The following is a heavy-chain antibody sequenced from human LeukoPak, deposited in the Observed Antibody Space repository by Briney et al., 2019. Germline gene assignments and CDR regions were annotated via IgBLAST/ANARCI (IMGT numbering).Heavy chain of an antibody. CDR2: INPNSGGT. CDR1: GYTFTDYY. CDR3: AREYCTNGVCYKCFYY. D-gene: IGHD2-8*01. V-gene: IGHV1-2*02. J-gene: IGHJ4*02. Sequence: GASVKVSCKASGYTFTDYYIHWVRQAPGQGLEWMGWINPNSGGTNYAQKFQGRVTMTRDTSISTAYMELSRLRSDDTAVYYCAREYCTNGVCYKCFYYWGQGTLVTVSS.